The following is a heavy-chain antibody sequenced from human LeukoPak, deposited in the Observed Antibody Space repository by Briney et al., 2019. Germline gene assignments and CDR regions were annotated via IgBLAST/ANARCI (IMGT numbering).Heavy chain of an antibody. J-gene: IGHJ5*02. CDR2: IWYEGSNK. D-gene: IGHD6-25*01. CDR1: GFTFSSYG. CDR3: ARDPYSSGVNWFDP. V-gene: IGHV3-33*01. Sequence: GGSLRLSCAASGFTFSSYGMHWVRQAPGKGLEWVAVIWYEGSNKYYADSVKGRFTISRDNSKNTLYLQMNSLRAEDTAVYYCARDPYSSGVNWFDPWGQGTLVTVSS.